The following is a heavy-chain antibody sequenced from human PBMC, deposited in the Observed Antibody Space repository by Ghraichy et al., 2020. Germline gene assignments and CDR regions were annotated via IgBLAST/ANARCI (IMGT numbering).Heavy chain of an antibody. Sequence: GGSLRLSCAASGFTFDDYAMHWVRQAPGKGLEWVSGISWNSGSIGYADSVKGRFTISRDNAKNSLYLQMNSLRAEDTALYYCAKALPRYGPYYYYGMDVWGQGTTVTVSS. CDR2: ISWNSGSI. CDR3: AKALPRYGPYYYYGMDV. V-gene: IGHV3-9*01. CDR1: GFTFDDYA. J-gene: IGHJ6*02. D-gene: IGHD4-17*01.